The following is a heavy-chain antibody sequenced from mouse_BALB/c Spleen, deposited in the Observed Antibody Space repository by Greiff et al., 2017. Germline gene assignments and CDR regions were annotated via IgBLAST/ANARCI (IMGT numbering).Heavy chain of an antibody. D-gene: IGHD2-1*01. CDR1: GYTFTDYE. CDR2: IDPETGGT. Sequence: QVQLQQSGAELVRPGASVTLSCKASGYTFTDYEMHWVKQTPVHGLEWIGAIDPETGGTAYNQKFKGKATLTADKSSSTAYMELRSLTSEDSAVYYCTRFPAIYYGNYGFAYWGQGTLVTVSA. CDR3: TRFPAIYYGNYGFAY. V-gene: IGHV1-15*01. J-gene: IGHJ3*01.